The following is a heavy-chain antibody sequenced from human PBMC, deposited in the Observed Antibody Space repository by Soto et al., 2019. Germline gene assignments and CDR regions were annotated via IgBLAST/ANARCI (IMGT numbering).Heavy chain of an antibody. CDR1: GASISGYY. CDR3: VRDGTKTLRDWFDP. V-gene: IGHV4-4*07. Sequence: SETLSLTCTVSGASISGYYWSWIRKSAGKGLEWIGRIYATVTTDYNPSLKSRVMMSVDTSKKQFSLRLRSVTAADTAVYYCVRDGTKTLRDWFDPWGQGISVTVSS. D-gene: IGHD1-1*01. CDR2: IYATVTT. J-gene: IGHJ5*02.